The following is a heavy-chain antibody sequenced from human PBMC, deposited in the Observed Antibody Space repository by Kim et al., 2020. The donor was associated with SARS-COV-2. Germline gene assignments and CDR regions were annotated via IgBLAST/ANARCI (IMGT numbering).Heavy chain of an antibody. CDR2: KT. V-gene: IGHV1-3*01. Sequence: KTKYSTKFQGRVNITRATSANTAYMDLSSLTSEDTAIYYCARDMNPTVYDYWGQGTLVTVSS. CDR3: ARDMNPTVYDY. J-gene: IGHJ4*02. D-gene: IGHD4-4*01.